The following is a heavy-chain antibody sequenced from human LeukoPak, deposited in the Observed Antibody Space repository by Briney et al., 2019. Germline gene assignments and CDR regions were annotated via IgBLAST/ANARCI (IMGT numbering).Heavy chain of an antibody. Sequence: SETLSLTCSVSGGSISGYYYTWIRQPPGKGXEWIGYIYYTGTTIYNPSLKSRVTLSVDTSKNQLSLKLSSVTAADTAVYYCARATVGTTTAMGYWGQGTLVTVSS. CDR3: ARATVGTTTAMGY. D-gene: IGHD1-26*01. V-gene: IGHV4-59*01. CDR1: GGSISGYY. CDR2: IYYTGTT. J-gene: IGHJ4*02.